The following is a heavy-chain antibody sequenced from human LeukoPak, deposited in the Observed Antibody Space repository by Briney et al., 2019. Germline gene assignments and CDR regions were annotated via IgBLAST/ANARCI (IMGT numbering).Heavy chain of an antibody. CDR2: IKQDGSEK. Sequence: GGSLRLSCAASGFTFSSYWMSWVRQAPGKGLEWVANIKQDGSEKYYVDSVKGRFTISRDNAKNSLYLQMNSLRAEDTAVYYCARESPQSPGIAAAAWFDPWGQGTLATVSS. J-gene: IGHJ5*02. CDR3: ARESPQSPGIAAAAWFDP. D-gene: IGHD6-13*01. CDR1: GFTFSSYW. V-gene: IGHV3-7*01.